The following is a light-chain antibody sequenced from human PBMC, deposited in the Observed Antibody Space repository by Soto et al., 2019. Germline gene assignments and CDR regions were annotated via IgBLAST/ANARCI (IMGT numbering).Light chain of an antibody. J-gene: IGLJ3*02. CDR1: RSNIGRDY. CDR2: TNN. V-gene: IGLV1-47*02. CDR3: AACDDSLSGWV. Sequence: QSVLTQPPSASGTPGQRVTISCSGSRSNIGRDYVYWYQQLPGTAPKLLIYTNNQRPSGVPDRFSGSKSGTSASLAISGLRSEDEADYYCAACDDSLSGWVFGGGTKLTVL.